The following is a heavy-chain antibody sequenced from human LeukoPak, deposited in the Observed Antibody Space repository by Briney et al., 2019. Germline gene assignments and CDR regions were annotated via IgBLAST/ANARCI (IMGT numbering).Heavy chain of an antibody. Sequence: SETLSLTCTVSGGSISSSSYYWGWIRQPPGKGLEWIGSIYYRGSTYYNPSLKSRVTISVDTSKNQFSLKLGSVTAADTAVYYCAPEEKYYYDSSGYFDYWGQGTLVTVSS. CDR3: APEEKYYYDSSGYFDY. J-gene: IGHJ4*02. V-gene: IGHV4-39*01. CDR2: IYYRGST. CDR1: GGSISSSSYY. D-gene: IGHD3-22*01.